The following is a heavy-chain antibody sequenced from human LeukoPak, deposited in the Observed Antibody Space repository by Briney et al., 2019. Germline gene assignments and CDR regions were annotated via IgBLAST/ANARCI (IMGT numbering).Heavy chain of an antibody. CDR2: ISGSGGST. D-gene: IGHD3-10*01. V-gene: IGHV3-23*01. J-gene: IGHJ4*02. CDR1: GFTFSSYA. Sequence: GGSLRLSCAASGFTFSSYAMSWVRQAPGKGLEWVSAISGSGGSTYYADSVKGRFTVSRDNAENSLYLQMNSLRAEDTAVYYCARSPMVRGVITHFDYWGQGTLVSVSS. CDR3: ARSPMVRGVITHFDY.